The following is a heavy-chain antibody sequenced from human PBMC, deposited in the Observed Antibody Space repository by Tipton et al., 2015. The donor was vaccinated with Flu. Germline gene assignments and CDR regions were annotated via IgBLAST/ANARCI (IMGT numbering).Heavy chain of an antibody. D-gene: IGHD3-9*01. CDR2: IYPVDSDT. J-gene: IGHJ4*02. CDR3: VRSSDLLTGYPLPGFDY. V-gene: IGHV5-51*03. CDR1: GYSFTSYW. Sequence: QLVQSGAEVKKPGESLKISCKGSGYSFTSYWIGWVRQMPGKGLEWMGIIYPVDSDTRYSPSFQGQVTISADKSISTAYLQWRSLKASDTAMYYCVRSSDLLTGYPLPGFDYWGQGTLVTVSS.